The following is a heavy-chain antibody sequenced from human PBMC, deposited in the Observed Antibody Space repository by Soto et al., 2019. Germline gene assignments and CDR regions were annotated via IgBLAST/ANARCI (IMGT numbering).Heavy chain of an antibody. J-gene: IGHJ6*02. CDR2: IIPISDTT. V-gene: IGHV1-69*01. D-gene: IGHD2-2*01. CDR3: ARSQGSSTSLEIYYYYYYGMDV. CDR1: GGTFSSYA. Sequence: QVQLVQSGAEVKKPGSSVKVSCKASGGTFSSYAISWVRQAPGQGLEWMGGIIPISDTTNYAQKLQGRVTITADESTSTACMERSSLSSEDTDVYYCARSQGSSTSLEIYYYYYYGMDVWGQGTTVTVSS.